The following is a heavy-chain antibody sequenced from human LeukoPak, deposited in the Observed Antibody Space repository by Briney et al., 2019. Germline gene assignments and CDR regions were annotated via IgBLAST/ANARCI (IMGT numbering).Heavy chain of an antibody. D-gene: IGHD3-3*01. CDR3: ARSLIWSGYSTAWFDP. V-gene: IGHV4-61*02. Sequence: SETLSLTCTVSGGSITSGSYYWSWIRQPAGKGLEWIGRIYTSGRTNYNPSLKTRVTISIDTSKNEFSLKLRSVTAADTAMYYCARSLIWSGYSTAWFDPWGQGTLVTVSS. CDR2: IYTSGRT. J-gene: IGHJ5*02. CDR1: GGSITSGSYY.